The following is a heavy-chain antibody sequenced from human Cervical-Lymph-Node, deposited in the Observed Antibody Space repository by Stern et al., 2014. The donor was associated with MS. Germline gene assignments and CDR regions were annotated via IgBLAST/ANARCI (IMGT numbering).Heavy chain of an antibody. CDR2: IGRHSATK. CDR1: QIIFDGYC. CDR3: AKSYSSSWSGWIDS. D-gene: IGHD6-13*01. Sequence: EMQLVESGGGLVQPGRSLRLSCRASQIIFDGYCFHWVRQVPGKGLEWVAGIGRHSATKVYADSVKRRFTIPRDNARDSLYLQMNNLTPDDTALYYCAKSYSSSWSGWIDSWGQGILVTVSS. J-gene: IGHJ5*01. V-gene: IGHV3-9*01.